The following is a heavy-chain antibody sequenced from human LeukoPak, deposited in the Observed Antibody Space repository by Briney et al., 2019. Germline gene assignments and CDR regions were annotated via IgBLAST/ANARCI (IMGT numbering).Heavy chain of an antibody. Sequence: PSQTLSLTCAVSGGSISSGGYSWSWIRQPPGKGLEWIGYIYHSGSTNYNPSLKSRVTISVDTSKNQFSLKLSSVTAADTAVYYCARAPGIAAADYYFDYWGQGTLVTVSS. J-gene: IGHJ4*02. D-gene: IGHD6-13*01. CDR2: IYHSGST. CDR3: ARAPGIAAADYYFDY. V-gene: IGHV4-30-2*01. CDR1: GGSISSGGYS.